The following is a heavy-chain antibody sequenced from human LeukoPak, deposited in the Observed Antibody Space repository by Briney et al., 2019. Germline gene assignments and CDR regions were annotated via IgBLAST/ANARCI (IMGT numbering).Heavy chain of an antibody. CDR2: INHSGST. Sequence: PSETLSLTCTVSGGSISSSSYYWGWIRQPPGKGLEWIGEINHSGSTNYNPSLKSRVTISVDTSKNQFSLKLSSVTAADTAVYYCARGNYYDSSGYYYDLDYRGQGTLVTVSS. J-gene: IGHJ4*02. D-gene: IGHD3-22*01. CDR1: GGSISSSSYY. CDR3: ARGNYYDSSGYYYDLDY. V-gene: IGHV4-39*07.